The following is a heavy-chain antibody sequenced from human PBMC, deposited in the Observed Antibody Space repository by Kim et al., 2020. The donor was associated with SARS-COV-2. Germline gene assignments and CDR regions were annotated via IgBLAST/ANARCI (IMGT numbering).Heavy chain of an antibody. CDR1: GFTFSDYY. J-gene: IGHJ6*02. CDR2: ISSSSSYT. Sequence: GGSLRLSCAASGFTFSDYYMSWIRQAPGKGLEWVSYISSSSSYTNYADSVKGRFTISRDNAKNSLYLQMNSLRAEDTAVYYCARGALRSRAGMDVWGQGTTVTVSS. V-gene: IGHV3-11*06. D-gene: IGHD3-16*01. CDR3: ARGALRSRAGMDV.